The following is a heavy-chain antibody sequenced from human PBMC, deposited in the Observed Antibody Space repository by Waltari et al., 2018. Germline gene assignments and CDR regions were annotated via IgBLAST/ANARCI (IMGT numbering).Heavy chain of an antibody. CDR3: ARTRVTTSWAYFDS. V-gene: IGHV3-30*03. J-gene: IGHJ4*02. Sequence: QVQLVDSGGGVVQPGGSLRPPCAAPRFPFPVYALHWVRLAPGKGRQWVTHVSKDGYSAYYTDSVKGRFSISRDNSKGTVVLQMNNLRPEDTAVYFCARTRVTTSWAYFDSWGLGTLVTVSP. D-gene: IGHD4-17*01. CDR1: RFPFPVYA. CDR2: VSKDGYSA.